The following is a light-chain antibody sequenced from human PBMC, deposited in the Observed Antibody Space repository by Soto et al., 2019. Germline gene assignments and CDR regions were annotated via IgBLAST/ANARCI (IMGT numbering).Light chain of an antibody. V-gene: IGKV4-1*01. Sequence: DVVMTQFPDSLAVSLGERATIKCKSSQSVLFSLNNKNYLAWYQQRPGQPPKLLTSWASTRESGVPERFSGSGSGTDFPRTIDNLKAEDVAVYYCEQYLSSPPTCGQGTKFEI. J-gene: IGKJ2*01. CDR2: WAS. CDR3: EQYLSSPPT. CDR1: QSVLFSLNNKNY.